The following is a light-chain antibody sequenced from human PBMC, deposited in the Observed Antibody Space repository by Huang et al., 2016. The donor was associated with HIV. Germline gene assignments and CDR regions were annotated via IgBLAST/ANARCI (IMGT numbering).Light chain of an antibody. J-gene: IGKJ1*01. V-gene: IGKV3-15*01. CDR2: GAT. Sequence: EIDMTQSPATLSVSPGERATLSCRAGQSVSSSLAWYQQKPGQAPRILIYGATTRATGIPARFSGSGSGTDFTLTISSLQSEDFVVYYCQQYNNWPRTFGQGTKVDIK. CDR3: QQYNNWPRT. CDR1: QSVSSS.